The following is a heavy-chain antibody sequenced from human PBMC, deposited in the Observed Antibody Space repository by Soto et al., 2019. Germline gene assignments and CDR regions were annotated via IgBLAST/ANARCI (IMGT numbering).Heavy chain of an antibody. Sequence: QVQLQESGPGLVKPSGTLSLTCAASSGSIFTTNWWSWVRQSPGRGLQWIGDIYHSGRPKYNPSLKSRVSISIDESTDLVFLNMTSVTAADTAVYYCARKPDAATAKVGGGYVCDVWGQGTMVTVSS. D-gene: IGHD5-18*01. CDR3: ARKPDAATAKVGGGYVCDV. J-gene: IGHJ3*01. V-gene: IGHV4-4*02. CDR2: IYHSGRP. CDR1: SGSIFTTNW.